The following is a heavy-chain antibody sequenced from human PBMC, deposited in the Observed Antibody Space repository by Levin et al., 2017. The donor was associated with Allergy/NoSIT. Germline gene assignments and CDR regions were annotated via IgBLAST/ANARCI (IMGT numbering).Heavy chain of an antibody. CDR1: GGSISSGDYY. D-gene: IGHD3-16*02. J-gene: IGHJ6*02. V-gene: IGHV4-30-4*01. CDR3: ARDRSQFPSPYYYYYGMDG. CDR2: IYYSGST. Sequence: SETLSLTCTVSGGSISSGDYYWSWIRQPPGKGLEWIGYIYYSGSTYYNPSLKSRVTISVDTSKNQFSLKLSSVTAADTAVYYCARDRSQFPSPYYYYYGMDGWGQGTTVTVSS.